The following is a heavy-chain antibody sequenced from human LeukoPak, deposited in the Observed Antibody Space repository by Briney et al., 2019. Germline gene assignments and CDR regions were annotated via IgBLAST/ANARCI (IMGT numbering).Heavy chain of an antibody. CDR2: IHSSGST. V-gene: IGHV4-59*01. CDR1: GGSISSYY. J-gene: IGHJ1*01. Sequence: SETLSLTCTVSGGSISSYYWSWVRQPPGKGLEWIAYIHSSGSTNYNPSLKSRATISLDTSKNQFSLKLTSVTAADTAVYYCARLSSGRPHEYFQHWGQGTLVTVSS. CDR3: ARLSSGRPHEYFQH. D-gene: IGHD3-22*01.